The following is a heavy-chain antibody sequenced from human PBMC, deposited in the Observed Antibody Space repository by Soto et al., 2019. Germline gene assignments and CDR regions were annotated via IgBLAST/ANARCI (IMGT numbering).Heavy chain of an antibody. Sequence: DVKLLESGGQLVQPGGSLRLSCSASGFALSSYAMSWVRQAPGKGLQWVSSISAGGDMTYNSDSVKGRFTISRDNSNNGLCLQMHSLRIEETVPDYSARGDRGAWRSPRRYYESGSDVRGQGSTVTV. V-gene: IGHV3-23*01. D-gene: IGHD1-26*01. CDR3: ARGDRGAWRSPRRYYESGSDV. CDR1: GFALSSYA. J-gene: IGHJ6*01. CDR2: ISAGGDMT.